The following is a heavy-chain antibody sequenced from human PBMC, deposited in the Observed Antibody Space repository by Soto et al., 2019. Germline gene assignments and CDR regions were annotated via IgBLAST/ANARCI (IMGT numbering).Heavy chain of an antibody. D-gene: IGHD6-13*01. CDR2: TYYRSKWDN. J-gene: IGHJ6*02. Sequence: PSQTLSLTCAISGDSVSSNTATWNWIRQSPSRGLEWLGRTYYRSKWDNDYAVSVKSRISINPDTSKSQFSLQLNSVTPEDTAVYYCSRDLYSSNWYGMDVWGQGTTVTVSS. CDR3: SRDLYSSNWYGMDV. CDR1: GDSVSSNTAT. V-gene: IGHV6-1*01.